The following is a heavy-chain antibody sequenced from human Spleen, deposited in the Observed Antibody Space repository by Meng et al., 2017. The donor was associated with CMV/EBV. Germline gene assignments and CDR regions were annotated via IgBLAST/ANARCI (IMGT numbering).Heavy chain of an antibody. CDR2: ISGSDGTT. CDR3: AIPIAVAGTHDY. Sequence: GGSLRLSCAASGFTVSSNYMSWVRQAPGKGLEWISTISGSDGTTDYADSVKGRFTVSRDNSKNTLYLQMNGLRTDDTAVYYCAIPIAVAGTHDYWGQGTLVTVSS. D-gene: IGHD6-19*01. CDR1: GFTVSSNY. J-gene: IGHJ4*02. V-gene: IGHV3-23*01.